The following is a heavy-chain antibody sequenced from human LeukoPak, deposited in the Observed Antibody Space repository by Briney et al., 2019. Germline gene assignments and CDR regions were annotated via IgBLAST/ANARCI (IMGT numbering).Heavy chain of an antibody. D-gene: IGHD4-23*01. Sequence: GGSLRLSCAASGFTFSSYAMSWVRQAPGKGLEWVSAISGSGGSTYYADSVKGRFTISRDNSKNTLYLQMNSLRAEDTAVYYCARSYGGNPYFDYWGQGTLVTVSS. CDR2: ISGSGGST. J-gene: IGHJ4*02. V-gene: IGHV3-23*01. CDR3: ARSYGGNPYFDY. CDR1: GFTFSSYA.